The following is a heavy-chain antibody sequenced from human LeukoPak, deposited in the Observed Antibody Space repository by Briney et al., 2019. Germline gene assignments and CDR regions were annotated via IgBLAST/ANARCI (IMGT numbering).Heavy chain of an antibody. Sequence: GGSLRLSCAASGFTFSTYNMNWVRQAPGKGLEWISYISSSGSATYYADSVKGRFTVSRDNAQNSLYLQMNNLRAEDTAVYYCAAGSTWHWGQGTLVTVSS. CDR3: AAGSTWH. CDR2: ISSSGSAT. D-gene: IGHD6-13*01. CDR1: GFTFSTYN. V-gene: IGHV3-48*04. J-gene: IGHJ4*02.